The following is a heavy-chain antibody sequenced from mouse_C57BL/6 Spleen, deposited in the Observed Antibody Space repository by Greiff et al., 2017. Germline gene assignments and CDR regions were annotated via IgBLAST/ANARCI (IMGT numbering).Heavy chain of an antibody. V-gene: IGHV5-4*01. CDR1: GFTFSSYA. CDR2: ISDGGSYT. D-gene: IGHD1-1*01. Sequence: EVQLVESGGGLVKPGGSLKLSCAASGFTFSSYAMPWVRQTPGQRLEWVATISDGGSYTYYPDNVKGRFTVSRDNAKNNLYLQMSHLKSEDTAMYYCARDTYYGSSSDWYFDVWGKGTTVTVSS. J-gene: IGHJ1*03. CDR3: ARDTYYGSSSDWYFDV.